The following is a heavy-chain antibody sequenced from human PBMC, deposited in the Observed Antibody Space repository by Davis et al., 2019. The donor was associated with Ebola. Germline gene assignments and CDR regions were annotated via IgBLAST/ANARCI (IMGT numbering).Heavy chain of an antibody. Sequence: PGGSLRLSCAASGLTFSRYWMNWVRQAPGQGLEWVANINPDGSEKYYLDSVKGRFTISRDNAKSSAYLQMNSLRVDDTAVYYCLSSGDGPWGQGTLVTVSS. V-gene: IGHV3-7*03. CDR1: GLTFSRYW. CDR3: LSSGDGP. D-gene: IGHD3-22*01. CDR2: INPDGSEK. J-gene: IGHJ5*02.